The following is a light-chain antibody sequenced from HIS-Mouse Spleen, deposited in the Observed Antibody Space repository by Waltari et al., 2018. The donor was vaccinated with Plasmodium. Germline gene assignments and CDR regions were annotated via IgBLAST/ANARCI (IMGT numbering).Light chain of an antibody. V-gene: IGLV1-44*01. J-gene: IGLJ2*01. CDR1: SSHIGSNT. CDR3: AAWDDSLNGPV. CDR2: SNN. Sequence: QSVLTQPPSASGTPGQGVPISCSGSSSHIGSNTVNWYQPLPGTAPKLLIYSNNQRPSGVPDRFSGSKSGTSASLAISGLQSEDEADYYCAAWDDSLNGPVFGGGTKLTVL.